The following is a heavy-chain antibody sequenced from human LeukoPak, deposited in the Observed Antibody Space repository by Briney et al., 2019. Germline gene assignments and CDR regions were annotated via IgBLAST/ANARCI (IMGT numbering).Heavy chain of an antibody. J-gene: IGHJ4*02. Sequence: PGGSLRLSCAASGXTFDDYGMHWVRQTPGKGLEWVSLISGDGSSTYYADSVKGRFTISSDNSKNSLYLQMNSLRTEDTALYYCAKDIGRYSPYYFDYWGQGTLVTVPS. CDR3: AKDIGRYSPYYFDY. CDR1: GXTFDDYG. V-gene: IGHV3-43*02. CDR2: ISGDGSST. D-gene: IGHD2-15*01.